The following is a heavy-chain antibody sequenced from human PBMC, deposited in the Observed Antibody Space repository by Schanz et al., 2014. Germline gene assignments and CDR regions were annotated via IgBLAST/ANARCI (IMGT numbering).Heavy chain of an antibody. J-gene: IGHJ4*02. Sequence: QVHLVQSGAEVKRPGASVKVSCKTSEYSFTSYSMPWVRQAPGQRLEWMGWINTGSGATKYSQKFQGRVTITRDTSTSTAYMELRSLRSDDTAVYYCARDGADFCDILAEDDYWGQGTLVTVSP. D-gene: IGHD5-12*01. CDR2: INTGSGAT. CDR3: ARDGADFCDILAEDDY. CDR1: EYSFTSYS. V-gene: IGHV1-3*04.